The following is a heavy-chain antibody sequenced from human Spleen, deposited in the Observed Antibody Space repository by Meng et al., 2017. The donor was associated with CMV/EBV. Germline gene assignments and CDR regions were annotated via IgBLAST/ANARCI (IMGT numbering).Heavy chain of an antibody. CDR1: GFPFSAYT. Sequence: GGSLRLSCAASGFPFSAYTIHWVRQAPGKGLQYVSGITNNGGSTYYADSVRGRFTISRDNSKNTLYLQMGSLRGEDTAVYYCARDYYYYAMAVWGQGTTVTVSS. CDR2: ITNNGGST. J-gene: IGHJ6*02. CDR3: ARDYYYYAMAV. V-gene: IGHV3-64*02.